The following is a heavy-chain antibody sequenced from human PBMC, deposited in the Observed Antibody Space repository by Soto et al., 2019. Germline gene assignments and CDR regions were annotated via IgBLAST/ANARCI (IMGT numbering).Heavy chain of an antibody. CDR3: ARGSPGSVLYY. D-gene: IGHD2-15*01. CDR1: GGTFSSYT. V-gene: IGHV1-69*02. J-gene: IGHJ4*02. CDR2: IIPIIGIA. Sequence: QVQLVQSGAAVKKPGYSVKVSCKASGGTFSSYTLSWVRQAPGQGLELMGRIIPIIGIAKYAQKFQGRVTITADKSTSTAYVDLSSLRSEDTAVYYCARGSPGSVLYYWGQVTLVTVSS.